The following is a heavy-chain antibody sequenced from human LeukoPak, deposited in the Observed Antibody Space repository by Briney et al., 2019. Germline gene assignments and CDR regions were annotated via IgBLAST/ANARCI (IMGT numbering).Heavy chain of an antibody. Sequence: PSETLSLTCTVSGGSISRGSYYWAWIRQPPGKGLERIGNIHYIGSTYYNPSLKGRVTISVDKSKNQFSLKLNSVTAADTAVYYCARDLDSSGWSGSYWGQGTLVTVSS. V-gene: IGHV4-39*07. J-gene: IGHJ4*02. CDR1: GGSISRGSYY. D-gene: IGHD6-19*01. CDR3: ARDLDSSGWSGSY. CDR2: IHYIGST.